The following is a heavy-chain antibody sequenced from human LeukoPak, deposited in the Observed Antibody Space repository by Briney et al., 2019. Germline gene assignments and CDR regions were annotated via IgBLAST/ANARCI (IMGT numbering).Heavy chain of an antibody. V-gene: IGHV3-66*02. CDR3: ARGGAGYAFDY. D-gene: IGHD5-12*01. Sequence: PGGSLRLSCAASGFTVSTNYMSWVRQAPGKGLEWVSVISSGGTPYYADSVKGRFTISRDSSENTLYLQMHSLRAEDTAVYYCARGGAGYAFDYWGQGTLVTVPS. CDR2: ISSGGTP. CDR1: GFTVSTNY. J-gene: IGHJ4*02.